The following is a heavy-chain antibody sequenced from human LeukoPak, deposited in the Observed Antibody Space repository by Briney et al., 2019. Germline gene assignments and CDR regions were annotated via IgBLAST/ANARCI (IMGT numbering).Heavy chain of an antibody. J-gene: IGHJ4*02. CDR3: ARVPGYYGDLSEFFDY. D-gene: IGHD4-17*01. Sequence: ASVKVSCKASGYTFTSYDINWVRQAPGQGLEWMGGIIPIFGTANYAQKFQGRVTITADKSTSTAYMELSSLRSEDTAVYYCARVPGYYGDLSEFFDYWGQGTLVTVSS. V-gene: IGHV1-69*06. CDR2: IIPIFGTA. CDR1: GYTFTSYD.